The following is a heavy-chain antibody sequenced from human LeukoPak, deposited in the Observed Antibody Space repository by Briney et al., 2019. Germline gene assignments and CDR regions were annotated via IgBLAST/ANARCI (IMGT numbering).Heavy chain of an antibody. J-gene: IGHJ4*02. CDR3: AREPYGGNPNFDY. CDR2: IIPIFGTA. CDR1: GGTFSSYA. D-gene: IGHD4-23*01. V-gene: IGHV1-69*05. Sequence: SVKVSCKASGGTFSSYAISWVRQAPGLGLEWMGRIIPIFGTANYAQKFQGRVTITTDKSTSTAYMELSSLRSEDTAVYYCAREPYGGNPNFDYWGQGTLVTVSS.